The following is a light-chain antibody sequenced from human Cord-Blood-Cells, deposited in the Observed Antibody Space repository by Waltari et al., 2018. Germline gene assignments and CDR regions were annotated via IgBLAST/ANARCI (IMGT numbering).Light chain of an antibody. CDR2: EVS. CDR3: SSYTSSSTYVV. Sequence: QSALTQPASVSGSPGQSITISCPGTSSDVGGYNYVSWYQQHPRKDPKLIIYEVSNRPAGVSNRFSGSKSGNTAALTISGLQAEDEADYYCSSYTSSSTYVVFGGGTKLTVL. V-gene: IGLV2-14*01. J-gene: IGLJ2*01. CDR1: SSDVGGYNY.